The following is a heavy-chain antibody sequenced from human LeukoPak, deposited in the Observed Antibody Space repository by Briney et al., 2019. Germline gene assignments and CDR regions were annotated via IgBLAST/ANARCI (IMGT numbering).Heavy chain of an antibody. J-gene: IGHJ4*02. CDR2: IYTSGST. V-gene: IGHV4-61*02. CDR1: GGSISSGSYY. D-gene: IGHD6-6*01. CDR3: ARAMSIAARLQTIFDY. Sequence: SETLTLTCTVSGGSISSGSYYWSWIRQPAGKGLEWIGRIYTSGSTYYNPSLKSRVTISVDTSKNQFSLNLTSVTAADTAVYYCARAMSIAARLQTIFDYWGQGTLVTVSS.